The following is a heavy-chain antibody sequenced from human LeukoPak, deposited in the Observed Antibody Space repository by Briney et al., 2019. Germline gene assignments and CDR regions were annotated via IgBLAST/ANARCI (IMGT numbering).Heavy chain of an antibody. J-gene: IGHJ4*02. V-gene: IGHV4-59*11. D-gene: IGHD3-22*01. Sequence: SETLSLTCTVSGGSISSHYWSWIRQPPGKGLEWVGYVYNSGTTKYNPSLKSRVTISIDTSKTQFSLKLSSVTAADTTVYYCARAAPYYYDNGGYYPDSWGQGSLVTVSS. CDR1: GGSISSHY. CDR2: VYNSGTT. CDR3: ARAAPYYYDNGGYYPDS.